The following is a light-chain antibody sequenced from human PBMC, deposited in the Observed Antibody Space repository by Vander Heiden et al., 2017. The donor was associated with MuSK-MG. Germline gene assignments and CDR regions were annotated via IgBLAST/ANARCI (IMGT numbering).Light chain of an antibody. V-gene: IGKV3-20*01. CDR2: GAS. CDR1: QSVSSSY. J-gene: IGKJ3*01. Sequence: EIVLTQSPGTLSLSPGERATLSCRASQSVSSSYLAWDQQKPGQAPRLLIYGASSRATGIPDRFSGSGSGTDFTLTISRLEPEDFAVYYCQQDGSSPFTFGHGTKVXIK. CDR3: QQDGSSPFT.